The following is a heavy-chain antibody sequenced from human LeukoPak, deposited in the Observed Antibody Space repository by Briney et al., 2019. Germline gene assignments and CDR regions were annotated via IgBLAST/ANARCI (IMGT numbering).Heavy chain of an antibody. CDR2: ISGNTAAT. CDR1: EFIFSNFA. V-gene: IGHV3-23*01. D-gene: IGHD2-2*01. J-gene: IGHJ4*02. Sequence: GGSLRLSCVASEFIFSNFAMSWVRQAPGKGLEWVSTISGNTAATYYGDSVKGRFTISRDNSRNTLYLQMNSLRAEDTAVYYCAKDRYCSSSSCHPDYWGQGTLVTVSS. CDR3: AKDRYCSSSSCHPDY.